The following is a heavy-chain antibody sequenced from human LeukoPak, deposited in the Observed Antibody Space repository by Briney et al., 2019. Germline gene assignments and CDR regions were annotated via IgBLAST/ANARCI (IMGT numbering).Heavy chain of an antibody. V-gene: IGHV1-2*02. J-gene: IGHJ4*02. CDR2: INPKSDYT. CDR3: ARVNGLYGDYGEIDY. Sequence: ASVKVSCKASRYTFTDYYMHWVRLAPGQGLEWMGWINPKSDYTNYAQKFQGRVTMTRDTSISTAYMELSRLRSDDTAVYYCARVNGLYGDYGEIDYWGQGTLVTVPS. CDR1: RYTFTDYY. D-gene: IGHD4-17*01.